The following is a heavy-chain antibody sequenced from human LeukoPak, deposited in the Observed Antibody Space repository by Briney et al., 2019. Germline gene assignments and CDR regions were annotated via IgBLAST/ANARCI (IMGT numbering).Heavy chain of an antibody. CDR2: IKPDGGEK. CDR1: GFTFSSYW. Sequence: PGGSLRLSCAVSGFTFSSYWMNWVRQAPGKGLEWVANIKPDGGEKYYVDSVKGRFTISRDNSKNTLYLQMNSLRAEDTAVYYCAKGIHSGSYYYAFDIWGQGTMVTVSS. V-gene: IGHV3-7*03. D-gene: IGHD1-26*01. CDR3: AKGIHSGSYYYAFDI. J-gene: IGHJ3*02.